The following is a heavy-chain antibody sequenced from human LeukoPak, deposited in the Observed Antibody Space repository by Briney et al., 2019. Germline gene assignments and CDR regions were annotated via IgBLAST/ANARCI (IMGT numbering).Heavy chain of an antibody. CDR1: GGSISSSSYY. D-gene: IGHD4-11*01. V-gene: IGHV4-39*01. Sequence: SETLSLTCTVSGGSISSSSYYWGWIRQPPGKGLEWIGSFYYSGSTYYNPSLKSRVTISVDTSKNQFSLKLSSVTAADTAVYYCARRGGQYDYSIDYWGRGTLVTVSS. J-gene: IGHJ4*02. CDR3: ARRGGQYDYSIDY. CDR2: FYYSGST.